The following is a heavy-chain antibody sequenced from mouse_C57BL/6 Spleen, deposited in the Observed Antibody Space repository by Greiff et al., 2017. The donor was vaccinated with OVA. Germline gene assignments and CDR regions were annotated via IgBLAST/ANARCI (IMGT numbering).Heavy chain of an antibody. J-gene: IGHJ4*01. Sequence: EVQRVESGGGLVKPGGSLKLSCAASGFTFSDYGMHWVRQAPEKGLEWVAYISSGSSTIYYADTVKGRFTISSDNAKNTLFLQLTSLRSEDTAMYYCARRDGYYVYYAMDYWGQGTSVTVSS. V-gene: IGHV5-17*01. CDR3: ARRDGYYVYYAMDY. CDR2: ISSGSSTI. CDR1: GFTFSDYG. D-gene: IGHD2-3*01.